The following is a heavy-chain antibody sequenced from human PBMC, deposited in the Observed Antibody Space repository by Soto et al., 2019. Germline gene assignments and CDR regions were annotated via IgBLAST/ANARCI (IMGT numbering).Heavy chain of an antibody. J-gene: IGHJ4*02. CDR3: ARDLGSSGWAGVDY. V-gene: IGHV3-53*01. CDR1: GFTVSSNY. CDR2: IYSGVST. Sequence: GGSLRLSCAASGFTVSSNYMSWVRQAAGKGLEWVSVIYSGVSTNDADSVKGRFTISRDNSKSALYLKMISLRAEDMAVYYCARDLGSSGWAGVDYWGQGTMVTVYS. D-gene: IGHD6-19*01.